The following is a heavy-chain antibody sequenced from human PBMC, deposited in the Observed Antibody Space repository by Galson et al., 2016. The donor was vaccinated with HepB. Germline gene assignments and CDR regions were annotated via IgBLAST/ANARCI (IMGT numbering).Heavy chain of an antibody. J-gene: IGHJ4*02. CDR1: EFTFTTYW. D-gene: IGHD2-15*01. CDR2: TDVDGRNT. V-gene: IGHV3-74*03. CDR3: ARGPSSAHYYFDY. Sequence: SLRLSCAASEFTFTTYWMSWVRQAPGKGLVWVSRTDVDGRNTAYADSVEGRFTISRDNAKNILYLQMNSLRIDDTAVYYCARGPSSAHYYFDYWGQGALVSVSS.